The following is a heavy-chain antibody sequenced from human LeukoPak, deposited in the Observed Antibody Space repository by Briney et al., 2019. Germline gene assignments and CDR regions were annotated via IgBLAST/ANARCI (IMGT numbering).Heavy chain of an antibody. V-gene: IGHV3-7*02. CDR3: ASLPWLVRWIYY. J-gene: IGHJ4*02. CDR2: IKQDGSEK. D-gene: IGHD6-19*01. CDR1: GFTFTNYW. Sequence: GGSLRLSCAASGFTFTNYWMSWVRQAPGKGLEWVANIKQDGSEKNYVDSVKGRFTISRDNARNSLYLQMNNLRAEDTAVYFCASLPWLVRWIYYWGQGTLVTVSS.